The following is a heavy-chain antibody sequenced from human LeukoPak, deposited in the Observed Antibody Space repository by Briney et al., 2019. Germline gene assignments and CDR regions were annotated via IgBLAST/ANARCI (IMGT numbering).Heavy chain of an antibody. J-gene: IGHJ4*02. CDR2: ISAYNGNT. V-gene: IGHV1-18*01. CDR1: GYTFTSYD. Sequence: ASVKVSCKASGYTFTSYDINWVRQAPGQGLEWMGWISAYNGNTNYAQKLQGRVTMTTDTSTSTAYMELRSLRSDDTAVYYCARVQGDYVWGSYRYFDYWGQGTLVTVSS. CDR3: ARVQGDYVWGSYRYFDY. D-gene: IGHD3-16*02.